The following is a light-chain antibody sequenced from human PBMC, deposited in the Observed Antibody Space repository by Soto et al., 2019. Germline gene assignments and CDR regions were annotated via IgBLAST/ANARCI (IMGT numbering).Light chain of an antibody. J-gene: IGKJ1*01. V-gene: IGKV3-15*01. CDR1: QSVSSN. CDR2: GAS. CDR3: QQYNNWSTT. Sequence: EIVMTQSPATLSVSPGERATLSCRASQSVSSNLAWSQQKPGQAPRLLLYGASTRATGIPARFSGSGSGPEFTLTISSLQSEDFAVYYCQQYNNWSTTFGQGTKVEIK.